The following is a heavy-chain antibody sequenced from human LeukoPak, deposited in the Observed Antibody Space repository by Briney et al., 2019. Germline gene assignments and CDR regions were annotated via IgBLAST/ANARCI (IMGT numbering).Heavy chain of an antibody. D-gene: IGHD6-19*01. CDR2: VYFSGTT. Sequence: SETLSLTCTVSGGSMTSYFWHWIRQPPGKGLEWIGYVYFSGTTNYNPSLKSRVTISIDTPKNQFSLRLTSVTAADTAVYYCAGQAVAGLWGRGTLVTVSS. V-gene: IGHV4-59*03. J-gene: IGHJ4*02. CDR1: GGSMTSYF. CDR3: AGQAVAGL.